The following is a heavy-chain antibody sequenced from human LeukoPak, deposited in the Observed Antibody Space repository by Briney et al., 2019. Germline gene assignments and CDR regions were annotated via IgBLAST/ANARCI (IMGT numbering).Heavy chain of an antibody. CDR2: ISGSGDYT. CDR1: GFTFSSHG. Sequence: GGSLRLSCAASGFTFSSHGMSWVRQAPGKGLEWVSTISGSGDYTYYADSVKGRFTISRDNSKNTLYLQMNSLRAEDTAVYYCAKVVVAAAGTDAFDIWGQGTMVTVSS. J-gene: IGHJ3*02. V-gene: IGHV3-23*01. D-gene: IGHD6-13*01. CDR3: AKVVVAAAGTDAFDI.